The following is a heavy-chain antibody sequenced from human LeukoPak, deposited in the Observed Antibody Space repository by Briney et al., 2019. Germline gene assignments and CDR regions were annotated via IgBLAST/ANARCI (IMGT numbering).Heavy chain of an antibody. Sequence: SSETLSLTCTVSGGSISSSLYHWGWIRQSPGKNLEWLGSIYYTGTTHYNPSLKSRVTISVDTSKNQFSLNLSSVTAADTAVYYCARFTPQGYGWGGYNRFDPWGQGTLVTVPS. CDR3: ARFTPQGYGWGGYNRFDP. CDR1: GGSISSSLYH. CDR2: IYYTGTT. V-gene: IGHV4-39*01. D-gene: IGHD3-16*01. J-gene: IGHJ5*02.